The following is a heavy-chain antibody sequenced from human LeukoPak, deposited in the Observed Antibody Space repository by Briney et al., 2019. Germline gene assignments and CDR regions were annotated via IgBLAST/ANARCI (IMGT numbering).Heavy chain of an antibody. CDR1: GGSFSGYY. V-gene: IGHV4-34*01. J-gene: IGHJ6*02. CDR2: INHSGST. Sequence: PSETLSLTCAVYGGSFSGYYWSWIRQPPGKGLEWIGEINHSGSTNYNPSLKSRVTISVDTSKNQFSLKLSSVTAADTAVYYCARMNSSGWYRPWYYYGMDVWGQGTTVTVSS. D-gene: IGHD6-19*01. CDR3: ARMNSSGWYRPWYYYGMDV.